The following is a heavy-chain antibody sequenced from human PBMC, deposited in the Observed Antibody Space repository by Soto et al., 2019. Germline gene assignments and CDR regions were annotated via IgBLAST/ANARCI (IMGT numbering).Heavy chain of an antibody. V-gene: IGHV3-64*01. CDR1: GFTLSGYA. Sequence: EVQLAASGGGLAQPGGSVRLSCAASGFTLSGYAMEWVRQAPGKGLEYVSGISSNGVGTYYANSVQGRFTISRDNSKNTVYLQIGSLRPEDMAVYYCARRARPDFYYMDVWGKGTTVTVSS. CDR2: ISSNGVGT. J-gene: IGHJ6*03. D-gene: IGHD6-6*01. CDR3: ARRARPDFYYMDV.